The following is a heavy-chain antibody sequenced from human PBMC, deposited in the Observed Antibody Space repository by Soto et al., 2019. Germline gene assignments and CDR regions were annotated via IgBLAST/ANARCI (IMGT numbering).Heavy chain of an antibody. J-gene: IGHJ6*02. CDR3: ARDWELRGGMDV. V-gene: IGHV4-34*01. D-gene: IGHD1-26*01. CDR2: INHSGST. Sequence: QVQLQQWGAGLLKPSETLSLTCAVYGGSFSDYYWSWIRQPPGKGLEWIGEINHSGSTNYNPSLKSRLTISVDTSKNQFSLKLGSVTAADTAVYYCARDWELRGGMDVWGQGTTVTVSS. CDR1: GGSFSDYY.